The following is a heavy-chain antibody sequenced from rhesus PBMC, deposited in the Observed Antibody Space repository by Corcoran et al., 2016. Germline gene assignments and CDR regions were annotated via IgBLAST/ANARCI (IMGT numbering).Heavy chain of an antibody. V-gene: IGHV2-174*01. CDR2: IYWEDDK. CDR3: ARGGNTVIVDY. CDR1: GCSLTTSGMG. D-gene: IGHD4-23*01. J-gene: IGHJ4*01. Sequence: QVTLKESGPALVKTTQTLTLTCTSSGCSLTTSGMGVGRIRQPPGKAWEWLALIYWEDDKRNSTSLKSRLTISKDTSKNQVVSTMTNMDPVDTATYYCARGGNTVIVDYWGQGVLVTVSS.